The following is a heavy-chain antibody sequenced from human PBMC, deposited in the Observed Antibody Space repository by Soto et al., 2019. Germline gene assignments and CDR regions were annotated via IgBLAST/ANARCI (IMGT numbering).Heavy chain of an antibody. V-gene: IGHV3-33*01. CDR2: IWYDGGTK. CDR1: GFTFYTYG. CDR3: ARIDCTGNNCKPYYHYGMDV. D-gene: IGHD2-8*02. Sequence: GGSLRLSCAASGFTFYTYGMHWVRQVPGKGLQWVAIIWYDGGTKYYADPVRGRFTVSRDNSKNTLYLQMNSLRDEDTAVYYYARIDCTGNNCKPYYHYGMDVWGQGTTVTVSS. J-gene: IGHJ6*02.